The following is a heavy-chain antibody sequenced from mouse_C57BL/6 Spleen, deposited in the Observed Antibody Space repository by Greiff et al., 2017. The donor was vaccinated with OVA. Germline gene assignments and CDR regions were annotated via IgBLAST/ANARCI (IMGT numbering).Heavy chain of an antibody. V-gene: IGHV1-69*01. CDR3: ARGGRGAMDY. CDR1: GYTFTSYW. Sequence: QVQLQQPGAELVMPGASVKLSCKASGYTFTSYWMHWVKQRPGQGLEWIGEIDPSDSYTNYNQKFKGKSTLTVDTSSSTAYMQLSSLTSEDSAVYYCARGGRGAMDYWGQGTSVTVSS. J-gene: IGHJ4*01. CDR2: IDPSDSYT.